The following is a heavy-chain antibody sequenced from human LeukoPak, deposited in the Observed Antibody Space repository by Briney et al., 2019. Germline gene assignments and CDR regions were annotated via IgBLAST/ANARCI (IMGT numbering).Heavy chain of an antibody. CDR1: GGSISSGGYS. CDR2: IYYDGST. Sequence: PSETLSLTCAVSGGSISSGGYSWSWIRQPPGKGLEWIGYIYYDGSTNYNPSLKSRVTISVDTSKNHLSLTLNSVTAADTAVYYCARVTIPASGGFDYWGQGTLVTVSS. V-gene: IGHV4-61*03. J-gene: IGHJ4*02. CDR3: ARVTIPASGGFDY. D-gene: IGHD6-13*01.